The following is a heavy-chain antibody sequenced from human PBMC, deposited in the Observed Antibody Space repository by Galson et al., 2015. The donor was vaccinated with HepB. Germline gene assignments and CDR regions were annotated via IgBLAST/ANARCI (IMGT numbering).Heavy chain of an antibody. D-gene: IGHD3-16*02. V-gene: IGHV1-8*01. Sequence: SVKASCKASGYTFTSYDINWVRQATGQGLEWMGWMNPNSGNTGYAQKFQGRVTMTRNTSISTAYMELSSLRSEDTAVYYCARGPLSSGSTLPYYGMDVWGQGTTVTVSS. CDR2: MNPNSGNT. J-gene: IGHJ6*02. CDR3: ARGPLSSGSTLPYYGMDV. CDR1: GYTFTSYD.